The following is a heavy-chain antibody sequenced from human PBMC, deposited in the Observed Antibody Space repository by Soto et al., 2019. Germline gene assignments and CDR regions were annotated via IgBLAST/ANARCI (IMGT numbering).Heavy chain of an antibody. CDR2: INPSGGST. Sequence: QVQLVQSGAEVKKPGASVKVSCKASGYTFTSYYMHWVRQAPGQGLEWMGIINPSGGSTSYAQKLQGRVTMTRYTSTSTVYMELSSLRSEDTAVYYCARLDDENYFDYWGQGTLVTVSS. J-gene: IGHJ4*02. CDR1: GYTFTSYY. V-gene: IGHV1-46*04. CDR3: ARLDDENYFDY. D-gene: IGHD1-1*01.